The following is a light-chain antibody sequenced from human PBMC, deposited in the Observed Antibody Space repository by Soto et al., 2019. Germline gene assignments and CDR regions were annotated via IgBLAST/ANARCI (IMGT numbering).Light chain of an antibody. V-gene: IGKV3-20*01. CDR2: GAS. CDR1: QSVSSSY. J-gene: IGKJ1*01. CDR3: QQYGSSFTWT. Sequence: EIVLTQSPGTLSLSPGERATLYCRASQSVSSSYLAWYQQKPGQAPRLLIYGASSRATGIPDRFSGSGSGTDFTLTISRLEPEDFAVYYCQQYGSSFTWTFGQGTKVDI.